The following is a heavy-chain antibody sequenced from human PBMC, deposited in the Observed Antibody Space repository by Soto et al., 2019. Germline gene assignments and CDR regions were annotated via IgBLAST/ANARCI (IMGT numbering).Heavy chain of an antibody. CDR1: GFTFSSYA. V-gene: IGHV3-23*01. D-gene: IGHD3-10*01. Sequence: PGGSLRLSCTASGFTFSSYAMSWVRQAPGKGLEWVSAISGSGGSTYYADSVKGRFTISRDNSKNTLYLQMNSLRAEDTAVYYCXKVGDSGEDYYYYGMDVWGPGTTVTVSS. J-gene: IGHJ6*02. CDR2: ISGSGGST. CDR3: XKVGDSGEDYYYYGMDV.